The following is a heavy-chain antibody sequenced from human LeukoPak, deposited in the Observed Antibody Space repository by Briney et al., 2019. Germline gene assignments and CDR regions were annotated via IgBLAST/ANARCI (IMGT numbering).Heavy chain of an antibody. CDR1: GFSFSSYW. CDR2: IFPSGGEI. Sequence: GGSLRLSCAASGFSFSSYWMTWVRQAPGKGLEWVSSIFPSGGEIHYADSVRGRFTISRDNSKSTLSLQMNSLRAEDTAIYYCATYRQVLLPFESWGQGTLVTVSS. J-gene: IGHJ4*02. D-gene: IGHD2-8*02. V-gene: IGHV3-23*01. CDR3: ATYRQVLLPFES.